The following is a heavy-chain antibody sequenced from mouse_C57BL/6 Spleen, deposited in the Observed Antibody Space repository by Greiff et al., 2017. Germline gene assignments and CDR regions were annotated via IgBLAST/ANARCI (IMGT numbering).Heavy chain of an antibody. CDR1: GYTFTGYW. J-gene: IGHJ3*01. CDR3: ARYDYDEGFAY. Sequence: QVQLQQSGAELMKPGASVKLSCKATGYTFTGYWIEWVKQRPGHGLEWIGEILPGSGSTNYTEKFKGKATFTADTSSNTAYMQLSSLTTEDSAIYYCARYDYDEGFAYWGQGTLVTVSA. D-gene: IGHD2-4*01. V-gene: IGHV1-9*01. CDR2: ILPGSGST.